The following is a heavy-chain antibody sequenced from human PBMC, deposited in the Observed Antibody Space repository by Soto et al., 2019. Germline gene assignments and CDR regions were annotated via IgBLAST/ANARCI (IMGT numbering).Heavy chain of an antibody. CDR1: GGTFSSYA. Sequence: SVKVSCKASGGTFSSYAISWVRQAPGQGLEWMGGIIPIFGTANYAQKFQGRVTITADESTSTAYMELSSLRSEDTAVYYCAREGALDYYGSGSYYKSAFDIWGQGTMVTVSS. D-gene: IGHD3-10*01. J-gene: IGHJ3*02. CDR2: IIPIFGTA. CDR3: AREGALDYYGSGSYYKSAFDI. V-gene: IGHV1-69*13.